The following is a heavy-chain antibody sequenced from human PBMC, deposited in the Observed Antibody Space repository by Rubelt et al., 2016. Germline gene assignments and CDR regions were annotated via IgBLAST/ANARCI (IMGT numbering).Heavy chain of an antibody. CDR1: GGTFSSYA. J-gene: IGHJ3*02. Sequence: QVQLVQSGAEVKKPGSSGKVSCKASGGTFSSYAISWVRQALGQGLEWMGRIILILGIANYAQKFQGRVTITADKSTSTAYMELSSLRSEDTAVYYCARDPRSYHAFDIWGQGTMVTVSS. D-gene: IGHD1-26*01. CDR3: ARDPRSYHAFDI. V-gene: IGHV1-69*04. CDR2: IILILGIA.